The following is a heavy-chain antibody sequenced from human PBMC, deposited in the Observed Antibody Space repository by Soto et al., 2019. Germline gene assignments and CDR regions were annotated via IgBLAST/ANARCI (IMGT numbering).Heavy chain of an antibody. CDR2: TYYRSKWYN. Sequence: PSQTPSLTCAISGDSVSSNSAXWTWIRQSPSRCLEWLGRTYYRSKWYNDYTGSVKSRITINPDTTKNQFSLQLNPLTPEDTAVYYCAGDESGYDWSWAPPPYXYYGMDVWGQGTTVTVSS. J-gene: IGHJ6*02. CDR1: GDSVSSNSAX. D-gene: IGHD5-12*01. CDR3: AGDESGYDWSWAPPPYXYYGMDV. V-gene: IGHV6-1*01.